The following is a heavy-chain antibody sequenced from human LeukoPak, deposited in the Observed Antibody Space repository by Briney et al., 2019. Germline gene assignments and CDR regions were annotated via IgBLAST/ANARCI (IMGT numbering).Heavy chain of an antibody. J-gene: IGHJ1*01. CDR2: FDPEDGET. CDR1: GYTLTELS. Sequence: ASVKVSCKVSGYTLTELSMHWVRQAPGKGLEWMGGFDPEDGETIYAQKFQGRVTMTEDTSTDTAYMELSSLRSEDTAVYYCAKGPGAAVGKRYIQHWGQGTLVTVSS. CDR3: AKGPGAAVGKRYIQH. V-gene: IGHV1-24*01. D-gene: IGHD6-13*01.